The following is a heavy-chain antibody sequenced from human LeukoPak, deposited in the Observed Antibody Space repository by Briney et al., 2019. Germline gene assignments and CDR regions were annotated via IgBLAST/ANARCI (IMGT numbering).Heavy chain of an antibody. CDR1: GYTFTGYY. CDR3: ARARYCSSTSCYYFDY. J-gene: IGHJ4*02. V-gene: IGHV1-2*02. D-gene: IGHD2-2*01. CDR2: INPNSGGT. Sequence: SVKVSCKASGYTFTGYYMHWVRRAPGQGLEWMGWINPNSGGTNYAQKFQGRVTMTRDTSISTAYMELSRLRSDDTAVYYCARARYCSSTSCYYFDYWGQGTLVTVSS.